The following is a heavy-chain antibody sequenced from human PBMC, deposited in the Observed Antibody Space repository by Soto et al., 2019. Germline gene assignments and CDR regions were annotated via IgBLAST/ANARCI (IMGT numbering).Heavy chain of an antibody. D-gene: IGHD3-22*01. CDR3: ERDMNKYDSSGSRVDY. CDR2: ISYDGSNK. Sequence: PGGSLRLSCAASGFTFSSYAMHWVRQAPGKGLEWVAVISYDGSNKYYADSVKGRFTISRDNSKNTLYLQMNSLRAEDTAVYYCERDMNKYDSSGSRVDYWGQGTLVTVSS. V-gene: IGHV3-30-3*01. CDR1: GFTFSSYA. J-gene: IGHJ4*02.